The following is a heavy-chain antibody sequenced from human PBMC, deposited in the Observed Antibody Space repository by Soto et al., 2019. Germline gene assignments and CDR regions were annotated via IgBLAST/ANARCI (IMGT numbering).Heavy chain of an antibody. D-gene: IGHD6-25*01. Sequence: QVQLVQSGTVVQRRGSSVKVSCQASGGTFSSHGMAWVGQAPGQGLEWMGGIIPTFGTRTYAPKFQGRVTITADKSTNTAYMELSSLRAGDAGVYSCASKRSGQYVDLWGDGTVITVS. CDR1: GGTFSSHG. V-gene: IGHV1-69*06. CDR3: ASKRSGQYVDL. J-gene: IGHJ4*01. CDR2: IIPTFGTR.